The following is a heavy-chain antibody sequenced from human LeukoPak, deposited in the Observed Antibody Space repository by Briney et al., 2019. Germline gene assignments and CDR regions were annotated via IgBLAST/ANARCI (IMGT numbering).Heavy chain of an antibody. Sequence: GGSLRLSCTASGFTFGDYAMSWVRQAPGKGLEWVGFIRSKAYGGTTEYAASVKGRFTISRDDSKSIAYLQMNSLKTEDTAVYYCTSPYSSSFRYYYNYYGLDVWGQGTTVTVSS. J-gene: IGHJ6*02. CDR3: TSPYSSSFRYYYNYYGLDV. CDR2: IRSKAYGGTT. D-gene: IGHD6-6*01. CDR1: GFTFGDYA. V-gene: IGHV3-49*04.